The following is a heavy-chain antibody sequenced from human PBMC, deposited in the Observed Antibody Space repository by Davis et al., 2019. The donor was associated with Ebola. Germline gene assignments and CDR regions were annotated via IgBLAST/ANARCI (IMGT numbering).Heavy chain of an antibody. CDR3: ARQQWLVLGY. CDR1: GGSFSGYY. V-gene: IGHV4-34*01. J-gene: IGHJ4*02. D-gene: IGHD6-19*01. Sequence: PSETLSLTCAVYGGSFSGYYWSWIRQPPGKGLEWIGEINHSGSTNYNPSLESRVTISVDTSKNQFSLKLSSVTAADTAVYYCARQQWLVLGYWGQGTLVTVSS. CDR2: INHSGST.